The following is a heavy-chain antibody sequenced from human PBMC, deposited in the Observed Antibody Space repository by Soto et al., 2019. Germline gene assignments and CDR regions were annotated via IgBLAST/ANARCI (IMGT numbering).Heavy chain of an antibody. D-gene: IGHD3-10*01. Sequence: QVQLQESGPGLVKPSETLSLTCTVSGGSISSYYWSWIRQPPGKGLEWIGYIYYSGSTNYNPSLKSRVTISVDTSKNQFSLKLSSVTAADTAVYYCARVRYYGSGSYYPDWGQGTLVTVSS. J-gene: IGHJ4*02. CDR2: IYYSGST. V-gene: IGHV4-59*01. CDR1: GGSISSYY. CDR3: ARVRYYGSGSYYPD.